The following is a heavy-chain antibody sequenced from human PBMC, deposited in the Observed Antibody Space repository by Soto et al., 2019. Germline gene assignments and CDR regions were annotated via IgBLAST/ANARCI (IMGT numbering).Heavy chain of an antibody. CDR3: ARDTSYSTDY. CDR2: INSDGSTT. D-gene: IGHD2-2*01. Sequence: LRLSCATSGFTFSSRWMHWVRQAPGKGLVWVSYINSDGSTTTYADSVKGRFTISRDNAKNTVYLQMNSLRVDDTAVYYCARDTSYSTDYWGQGTLVTVSS. V-gene: IGHV3-74*01. CDR1: GFTFSSRW. J-gene: IGHJ4*02.